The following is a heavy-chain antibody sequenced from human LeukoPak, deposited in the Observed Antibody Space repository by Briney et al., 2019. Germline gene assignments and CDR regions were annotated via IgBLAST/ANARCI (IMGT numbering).Heavy chain of an antibody. D-gene: IGHD1-26*01. CDR2: FDPEDGET. V-gene: IGHV1-24*01. J-gene: IGHJ6*02. CDR1: GYTLTELS. CDR3: ATLRGSYWHYYYGMDV. Sequence: ASVKVSFKVSGYTLTELSMHWVRQAPGKGLEWMGGFDPEDGETIYAQKLQGRVTMTEDTSTDTAYMELSSLRSEDTAVYYCATLRGSYWHYYYGMDVWGQGTTLTVSS.